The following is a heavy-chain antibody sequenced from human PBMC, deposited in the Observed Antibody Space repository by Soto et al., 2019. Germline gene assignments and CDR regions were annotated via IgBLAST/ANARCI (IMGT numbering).Heavy chain of an antibody. Sequence: ASVKVSCKASGYTFTSYYMHWVRQAPGQGLEWMGIINPSGGSTSYAQKFQGRVTMTRDTSTSTVYMELSSLRSEDTAVYYCAWSIGWDHDAFDIWSQGTMVTVSS. D-gene: IGHD6-19*01. CDR1: GYTFTSYY. V-gene: IGHV1-46*01. CDR2: INPSGGST. CDR3: AWSIGWDHDAFDI. J-gene: IGHJ3*02.